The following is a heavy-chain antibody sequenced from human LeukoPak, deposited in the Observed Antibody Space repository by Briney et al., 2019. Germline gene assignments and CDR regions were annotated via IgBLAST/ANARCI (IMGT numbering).Heavy chain of an antibody. CDR2: INPSGGST. Sequence: ASVKVSCKASGYTFTSYYMHWVRQAPGQGPEWMGIINPSGGSTSYAQKFQGRVTMTRDTSTSTVYMELSSLRSEDTAVYYCARDERAEVVSSSGDYWYFDLWGRGTLVTVSS. D-gene: IGHD6-13*01. J-gene: IGHJ2*01. V-gene: IGHV1-46*01. CDR3: ARDERAEVVSSSGDYWYFDL. CDR1: GYTFTSYY.